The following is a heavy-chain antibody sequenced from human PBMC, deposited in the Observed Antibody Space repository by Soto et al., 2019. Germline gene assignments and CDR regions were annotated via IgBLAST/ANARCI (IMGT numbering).Heavy chain of an antibody. CDR3: ANGLTERPLDY. V-gene: IGHV3-23*01. CDR1: GFTFSSYA. J-gene: IGHJ4*02. CDR2: ISGSGGST. Sequence: EVQLLESGGGLVQPGGSLRLSCAASGFTFSSYAMSWVRQAPGKGLEWVSAISGSGGSTYYADSVKGRFTISRDNSKNTRYLQMTSLRAEDTAVYYCANGLTERPLDYWGQGTLVSVSS. D-gene: IGHD5-12*01.